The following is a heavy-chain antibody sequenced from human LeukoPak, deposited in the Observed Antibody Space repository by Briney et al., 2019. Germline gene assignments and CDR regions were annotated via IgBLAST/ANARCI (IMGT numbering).Heavy chain of an antibody. CDR2: ISSSSSYI. D-gene: IGHD1-1*01. CDR1: GFTLSSYW. V-gene: IGHV3-21*01. CDR3: AREKASTTGTTDYDY. Sequence: GGSLRLSCAASGFTLSSYWMSWVRQAPGKGLEWVSSISSSSSYIYYADSVKGRFTISRDNAKNSLYLQMNSLRAEDTAVYYCAREKASTTGTTDYDYWGQGTLVTVSS. J-gene: IGHJ4*02.